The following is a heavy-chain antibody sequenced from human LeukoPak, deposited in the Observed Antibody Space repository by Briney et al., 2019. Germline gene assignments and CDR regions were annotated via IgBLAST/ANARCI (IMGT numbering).Heavy chain of an antibody. CDR1: GFTFSSYA. CDR2: ISNYGGTT. Sequence: GGSLRLSCAASGFTFSSYAMNWVRQAPGKGLEWVSAISNYGGTTLYADSVRGRFIISRDNSKNTLYLQMSSLRVEDTALYYCAAFISMIDDALDMWGQGTMITVSS. CDR3: AAFISMIDDALDM. V-gene: IGHV3-23*01. D-gene: IGHD3-22*01. J-gene: IGHJ3*02.